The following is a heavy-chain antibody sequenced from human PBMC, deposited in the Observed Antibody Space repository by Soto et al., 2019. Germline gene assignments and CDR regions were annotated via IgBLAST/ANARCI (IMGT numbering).Heavy chain of an antibody. CDR2: ISAYNGNT. CDR3: ARRNYDILTGYSAIHDY. Sequence: ASVKVSCKASGYTFTSYGISWVRQAPGQGLEWMGWISAYNGNTNYAQKLQGRVTMTTDTSTSTAYMELRSLRSDDTAVYYCARRNYDILTGYSAIHDYWGQRSLVTGSS. D-gene: IGHD3-9*01. V-gene: IGHV1-18*01. CDR1: GYTFTSYG. J-gene: IGHJ4*02.